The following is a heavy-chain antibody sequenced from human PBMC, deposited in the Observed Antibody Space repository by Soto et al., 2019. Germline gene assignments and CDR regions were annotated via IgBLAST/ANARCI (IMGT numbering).Heavy chain of an antibody. D-gene: IGHD6-19*01. Sequence: QVQLVQSGAEVKKPGASVKVSCKASGYTFTSYGISWVRQAPGQGLEWMGWISAYNGNTNYAQKLQGRVTMTTDTSTSTAHMELRSLRSDDTAVYYCGRDCGGGKEIVQWLDWGQGTLVTVSS. CDR3: GRDCGGGKEIVQWLD. CDR2: ISAYNGNT. V-gene: IGHV1-18*01. CDR1: GYTFTSYG. J-gene: IGHJ4*02.